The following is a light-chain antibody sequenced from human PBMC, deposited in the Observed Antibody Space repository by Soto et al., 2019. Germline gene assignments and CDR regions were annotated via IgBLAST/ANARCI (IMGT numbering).Light chain of an antibody. J-gene: IGLJ1*01. CDR3: NSYTSASFEV. Sequence: QSVLAQPASVSGSPGQSITISCTGTTSDIAGYNYVSWYQQHPGKAPKLLIYEVTSRASGVSHRFSGSKSGNTASLTISGLQAEDEAEYYCNSYTSASFEVFGTGTKVTVL. CDR2: EVT. CDR1: TSDIAGYNY. V-gene: IGLV2-14*01.